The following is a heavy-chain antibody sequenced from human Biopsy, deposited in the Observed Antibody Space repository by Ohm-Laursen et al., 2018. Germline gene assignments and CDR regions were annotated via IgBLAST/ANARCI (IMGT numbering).Heavy chain of an antibody. V-gene: IGHV3-74*01. CDR3: TRAEAGSGSLLYFDY. D-gene: IGHD3-10*01. CDR2: INSDGSST. CDR1: EFIFSRFW. J-gene: IGHJ4*02. Sequence: SLRLSCAASEFIFSRFWMYWVRQAPGKGLVWVSRINSDGSSTNYADAVKGRFTISRDNAKNTVFLQMNSLRAEDTAVYYCTRAEAGSGSLLYFDYWGLGTLVTVSS.